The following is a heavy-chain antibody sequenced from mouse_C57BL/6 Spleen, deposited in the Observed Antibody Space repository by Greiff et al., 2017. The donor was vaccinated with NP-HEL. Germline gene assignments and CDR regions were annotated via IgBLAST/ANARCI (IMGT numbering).Heavy chain of an antibody. V-gene: IGHV3-1*01. CDR1: GYSITSGYD. J-gene: IGHJ3*01. Sequence: VQLKESGPGMVKPSQSLSLTCTVTGYSITSGYDWHWIRHFPGNKLEWMGYISYSGSTNYNPSLKSRISITHDTSKNHFFLKLNSVTTEDTATYYCARDTGFAWFAYWGQGTLVTVSA. CDR3: ARDTGFAWFAY. D-gene: IGHD1-1*01. CDR2: ISYSGST.